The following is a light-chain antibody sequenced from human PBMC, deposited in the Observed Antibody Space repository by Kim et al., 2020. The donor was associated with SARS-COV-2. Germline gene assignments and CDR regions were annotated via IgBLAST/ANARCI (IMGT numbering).Light chain of an antibody. CDR3: QVWDSSGEHVV. CDR2: YGG. Sequence: AAGETARTSCGGKIRGPSAVHWYKQQPGQAAVVGMYYGGGRTSGVPGRFSGYNSETAATLTISRVEAGDEADYYCQVWDSSGEHVVFGGGTQLTVL. J-gene: IGLJ3*02. V-gene: IGLV3-21*04. CDR1: IRGPSA.